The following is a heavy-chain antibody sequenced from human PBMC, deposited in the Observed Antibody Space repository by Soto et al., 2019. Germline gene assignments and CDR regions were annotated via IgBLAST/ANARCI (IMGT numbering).Heavy chain of an antibody. CDR3: ARHPGGGGY. Sequence: EVQLVESGGGLIQPGGSLRLSCAVSGFTVSNNYMSWVRQAPGKGLEGVSVIYSGGYTAYGDSVKGRFTISRDNSKNTLYPPKNTRTADAPAVYHCARHPGGGGYWGQGTLVTVSS. D-gene: IGHD3-10*01. V-gene: IGHV3-53*01. J-gene: IGHJ4*02. CDR2: IYSGGYT. CDR1: GFTVSNNY.